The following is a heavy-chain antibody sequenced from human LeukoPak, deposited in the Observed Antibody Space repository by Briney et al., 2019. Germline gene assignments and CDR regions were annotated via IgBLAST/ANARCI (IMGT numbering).Heavy chain of an antibody. J-gene: IGHJ6*03. CDR2: IYYSGST. Sequence: PSETLSLTCAVYGGSFSGYYWSWIRQPPGKGLEWIGYIYYSGSTNYNPSLKSRVTISVDTSKNQFSLKLSSVTAADTAVYYCARGGRYYDSSGYYYDYYYYYMDVWGKGTTVTVSS. D-gene: IGHD3-22*01. CDR1: GGSFSGYY. CDR3: ARGGRYYDSSGYYYDYYYYYMDV. V-gene: IGHV4-59*01.